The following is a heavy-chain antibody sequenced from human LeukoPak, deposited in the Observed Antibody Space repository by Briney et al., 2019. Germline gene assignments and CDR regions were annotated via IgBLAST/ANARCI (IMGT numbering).Heavy chain of an antibody. J-gene: IGHJ4*02. CDR3: ARAAYDSSGYLTL. CDR1: GFTFSSYG. CDR2: IWYDGNNK. Sequence: GGSLRLSCAASGFTFSSYGMHWVRQAPGKGLEWVAVIWYDGNNKYYADSVKGRFTISRDNSKNTLFLQMNILRAEDRAVYYCARAAYDSSGYLTLWGQGTLVAVSS. D-gene: IGHD3-22*01. V-gene: IGHV3-33*01.